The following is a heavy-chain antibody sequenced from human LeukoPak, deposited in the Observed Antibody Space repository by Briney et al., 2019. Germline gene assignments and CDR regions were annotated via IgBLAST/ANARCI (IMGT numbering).Heavy chain of an antibody. V-gene: IGHV4-31*03. J-gene: IGHJ3*02. D-gene: IGHD3-9*01. CDR3: ARHPYDILTGYYPSDAFDI. CDR1: GGSISSGGYY. CDR2: IYYSGST. Sequence: SETLSRTCTVSGGSISSGGYYWSWIRQHPGKGLEWIGYIYYSGSTYYNPSLKSRVTISVDTSKNQFSLKLSSVTAADTAVYYCARHPYDILTGYYPSDAFDIWGQGTMVTVSS.